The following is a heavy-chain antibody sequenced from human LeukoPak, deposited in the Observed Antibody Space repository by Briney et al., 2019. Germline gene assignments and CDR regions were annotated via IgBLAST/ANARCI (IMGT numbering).Heavy chain of an antibody. Sequence: GGTPRLSCAASGFTFSSYGMSWVRQAPGKGLEWVSAISGSGGSTYYADSVKGRFTISRDNSKNTLYLQMNSLRAEDTAVYYCAKDLGYSYGRYYFDYWGQGTLVTVSS. V-gene: IGHV3-23*01. D-gene: IGHD5-18*01. CDR2: ISGSGGST. CDR1: GFTFSSYG. CDR3: AKDLGYSYGRYYFDY. J-gene: IGHJ4*02.